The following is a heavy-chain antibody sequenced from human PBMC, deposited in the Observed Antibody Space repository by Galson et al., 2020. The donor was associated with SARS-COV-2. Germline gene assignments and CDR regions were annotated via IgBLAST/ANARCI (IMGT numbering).Heavy chain of an antibody. CDR1: GFTFSSFA. Sequence: GESLKISCAASGFTFSSFAMSWVRQAPGKGLEWVSVVSFSGANTYYADSVKGRFTIYRDNTKNRLHLQMYSLRVEDTAVYYCAKGRVDTNMVTPFDSWGQGTLVIVSS. CDR2: VSFSGANT. CDR3: AKGRVDTNMVTPFDS. V-gene: IGHV3-23*01. J-gene: IGHJ4*02. D-gene: IGHD5-18*01.